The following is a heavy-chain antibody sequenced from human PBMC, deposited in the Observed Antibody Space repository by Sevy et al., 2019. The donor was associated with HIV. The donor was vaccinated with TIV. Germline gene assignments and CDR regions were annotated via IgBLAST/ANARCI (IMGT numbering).Heavy chain of an antibody. D-gene: IGHD6-19*01. Sequence: GGSLRLSCAASGFTVSSNYMSWVRQAPGKGLEWVSVIYSGGSTYYADSVKGRFTVSRDNSKNTLYLQMNSLRAEDTAVYYSARGIAEQWLVKRQSYYFDYWGQGTLVTVSS. V-gene: IGHV3-53*01. CDR2: IYSGGST. CDR3: ARGIAEQWLVKRQSYYFDY. J-gene: IGHJ4*02. CDR1: GFTVSSNY.